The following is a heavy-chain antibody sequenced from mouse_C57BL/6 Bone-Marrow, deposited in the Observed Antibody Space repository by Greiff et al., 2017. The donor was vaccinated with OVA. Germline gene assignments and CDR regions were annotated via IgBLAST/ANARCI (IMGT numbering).Heavy chain of an antibody. Sequence: QVQLQQPGAELVKPGASVKMSCKASGYTFTSYCITWVKQRPGQGLEWIGDIYPGSGSTNYNEKFKSKATLTVDTSSSTAYMQLSSLTSEDSAVYYCARPGSSYWYFDVWGTGTTVTVSS. CDR3: ARPGSSYWYFDV. CDR2: IYPGSGST. CDR1: GYTFTSYC. D-gene: IGHD1-1*01. V-gene: IGHV1-55*01. J-gene: IGHJ1*03.